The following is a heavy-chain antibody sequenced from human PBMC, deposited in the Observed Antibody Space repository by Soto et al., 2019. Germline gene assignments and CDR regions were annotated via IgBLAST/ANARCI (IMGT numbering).Heavy chain of an antibody. V-gene: IGHV3-15*07. J-gene: IGHJ4*02. D-gene: IGHD3-3*01. CDR3: TTGALGAYYDFWSGYDY. CDR1: GFTFSNAW. CDR2: IKSKTDGGTT. Sequence: GGSLRLSCAASGFTFSNAWMNWVRQAPGKGLEWVGRIKSKTDGGTTDYAAPVKGRFTISRDDSKNTLYLQMNSLKTEDTAVYYCTTGALGAYYDFWSGYDYWGQGTLVTVSS.